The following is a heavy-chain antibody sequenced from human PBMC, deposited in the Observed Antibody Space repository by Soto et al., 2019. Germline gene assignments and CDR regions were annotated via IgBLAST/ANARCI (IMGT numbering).Heavy chain of an antibody. J-gene: IGHJ4*02. CDR2: IYYSGST. CDR1: DGSSSSSSYY. Sequence: MLSVTCSVADGSSSSSSYYRGWIRKPPGKGLEWIGSIYYSGSTYYNPSLKSRVTISVDTSKNQFSLKLSSVTAADTAVYHCARHSSNDYSNYGFDYWGQGTLVTVSS. CDR3: ARHSSNDYSNYGFDY. D-gene: IGHD4-4*01. V-gene: IGHV4-39*01.